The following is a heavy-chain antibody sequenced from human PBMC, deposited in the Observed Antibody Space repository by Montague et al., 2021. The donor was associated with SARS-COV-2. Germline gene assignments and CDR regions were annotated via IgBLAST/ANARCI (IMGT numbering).Heavy chain of an antibody. Sequence: SETLSLTCSVSGGSINNYFWGWIWQSLGKGLEWVGYMHSTGSTAYNPSLKSRVIISVDTSKTQISLKLSSVSAADTALYYCARAVVGAKTATIESWGQGTLVTVSS. CDR3: ARAVVGAKTATIES. V-gene: IGHV4-59*01. D-gene: IGHD2-15*01. J-gene: IGHJ4*02. CDR2: MHSTGST. CDR1: GGSINNYF.